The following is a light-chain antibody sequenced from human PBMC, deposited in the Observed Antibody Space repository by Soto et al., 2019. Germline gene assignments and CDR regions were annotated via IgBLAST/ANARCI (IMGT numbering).Light chain of an antibody. CDR1: QTVTTNY. V-gene: IGKV3-20*01. J-gene: IGKJ2*01. CDR3: QQYGSSVFT. CDR2: GAS. Sequence: ETVLTQSPGTLSWSPGETATLSCRASQTVTTNYLAWYQQKPDQAPRLLIYGASSRATGIPDRFSGSGSGTDFTLTLNRLEPEDFAVYYCQQYGSSVFTFGRGTKLEIK.